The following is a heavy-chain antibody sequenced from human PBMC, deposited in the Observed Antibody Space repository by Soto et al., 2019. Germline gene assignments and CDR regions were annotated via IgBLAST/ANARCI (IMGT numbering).Heavy chain of an antibody. Sequence: ASVKCSVNASGGTFSSDAISWVRQAPGQGLDCIGGIIPIFGTANYAQNFQGRVTITEDGSTSTAYMELRSLRSEDTAVYYCARDPYYYDNSLYYPGWGHGTLDTVSS. CDR1: GGTFSSDA. CDR3: ARDPYYYDNSLYYPG. V-gene: IGHV1-69*13. D-gene: IGHD3-22*01. J-gene: IGHJ4*03. CDR2: IIPIFGTA.